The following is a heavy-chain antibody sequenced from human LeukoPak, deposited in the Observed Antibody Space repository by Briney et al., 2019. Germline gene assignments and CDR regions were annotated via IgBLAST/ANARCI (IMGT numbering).Heavy chain of an antibody. J-gene: IGHJ4*02. CDR2: INHMGST. CDR3: ARELIGTTIFDC. D-gene: IGHD1-20*01. V-gene: IGHV4-34*01. CDR1: SGSFSAYY. Sequence: SETLSLTCAVYSGSFSAYYWSWIRQPPGEGLEWIGEINHMGSTKYNPSLKSRVTISVDTSKNQLSLNLRSVTAADTAVYYCARELIGTTIFDCWGQGTLVTVSS.